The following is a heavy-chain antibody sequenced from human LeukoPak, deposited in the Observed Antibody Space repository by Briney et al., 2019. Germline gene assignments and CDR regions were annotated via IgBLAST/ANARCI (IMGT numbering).Heavy chain of an antibody. Sequence: SVKVSCKASGGTFSSYAISWVRQAPGQGLEWMGGIIPIFGTANYAQKFQGRVAITADESTSTAYMELSSLRSEDTAVYYCARNGVDTAMVMYFDYWGQGTLVTVSS. CDR2: IIPIFGTA. D-gene: IGHD5-18*01. J-gene: IGHJ4*02. V-gene: IGHV1-69*13. CDR3: ARNGVDTAMVMYFDY. CDR1: GGTFSSYA.